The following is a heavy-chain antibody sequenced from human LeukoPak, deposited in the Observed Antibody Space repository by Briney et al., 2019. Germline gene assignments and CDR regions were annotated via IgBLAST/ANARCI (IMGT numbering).Heavy chain of an antibody. CDR3: ARAPAAGSYYDSSGYYIGSYYYYMDV. J-gene: IGHJ6*03. D-gene: IGHD3-22*01. CDR2: TYYRSKWYN. Sequence: SQTLSLTCAISGDSVSSNSAAWNWIRQSPSRGLEWLGRTYYRSKWYNDYAVSVKSRITINPDTSKNQFSLQLNSVTPEDTAVYYCARAPAAGSYYDSSGYYIGSYYYYMDVWGKGTTVTVSS. CDR1: GDSVSSNSAA. V-gene: IGHV6-1*01.